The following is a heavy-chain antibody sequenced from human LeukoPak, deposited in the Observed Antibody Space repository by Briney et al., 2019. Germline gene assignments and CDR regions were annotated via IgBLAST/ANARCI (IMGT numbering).Heavy chain of an antibody. J-gene: IGHJ4*02. D-gene: IGHD5-24*01. CDR3: ARDPRDGYGHFDY. CDR2: ICSDGDT. Sequence: GGSLRLSCVVSGFTFSGNHMNWVRQAPGKGLEWVSVICSDGDTYYADSVKGRFTISRDSSRNTLSLQMNSLKPEDTAVYYCARDPRDGYGHFDYWGQGTLVTVSS. CDR1: GFTFSGNH. V-gene: IGHV3-66*02.